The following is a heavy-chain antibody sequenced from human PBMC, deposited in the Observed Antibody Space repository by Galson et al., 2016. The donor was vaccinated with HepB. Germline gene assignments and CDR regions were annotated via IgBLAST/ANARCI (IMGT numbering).Heavy chain of an antibody. CDR1: GFTFGSYW. Sequence: SLRLSCAASGFTFGSYWMSWVRQAPGKGLELAANINQDGSEKSYVDSAKGRFTISRDNSKNTLYLQMHSPRAEDTAVYYCAKERIAGITLDRGVMTSRLADVWGQGTTVTVSS. D-gene: IGHD3-10*01. J-gene: IGHJ6*02. CDR3: AKERIAGITLDRGVMTSRLADV. V-gene: IGHV3-7*01. CDR2: INQDGSEK.